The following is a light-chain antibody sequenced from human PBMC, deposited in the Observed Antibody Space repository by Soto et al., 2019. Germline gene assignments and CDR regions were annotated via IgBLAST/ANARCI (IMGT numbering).Light chain of an antibody. CDR2: EGS. Sequence: ALTQPASVSGSPGQSITISCTGTSSDVGSYNLVSWYQQHPGKAPKLMIYEGSKRPSGVSNRFPGSKSGNTASLTISGLQAEDEADYYCCSYAGSSTVVFGGGTKVTVL. CDR1: SSDVGSYNL. J-gene: IGLJ2*01. V-gene: IGLV2-23*01. CDR3: CSYAGSSTVV.